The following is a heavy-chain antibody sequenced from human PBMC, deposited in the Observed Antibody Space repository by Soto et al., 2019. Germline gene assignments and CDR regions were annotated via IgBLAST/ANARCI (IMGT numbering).Heavy chain of an antibody. V-gene: IGHV3-9*01. D-gene: IGHD3-3*01. CDR2: ISWNSGSI. CDR1: GFTFDDYA. Sequence: GGSLRLSCAASGFTFDDYAMHWVRQAPGKGLEWVSGISWNSGSIGYADSVKGRFTISRDNAKNSLYLQMNSLRAEDTALYYCAKDIESGFLEWLLGAFDIWGQGTMVTVSS. J-gene: IGHJ3*02. CDR3: AKDIESGFLEWLLGAFDI.